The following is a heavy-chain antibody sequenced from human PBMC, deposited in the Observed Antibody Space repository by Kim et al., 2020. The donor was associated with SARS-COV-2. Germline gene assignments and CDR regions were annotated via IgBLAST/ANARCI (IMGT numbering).Heavy chain of an antibody. J-gene: IGHJ4*02. CDR1: GFTFSSYA. Sequence: GGSLRLSCAASGFTFSSYAMSWVRQAPGKGLEWVSAISGSGGSTYYADSVKGRFTISRDNSKNTLYLQMNSLRAEDTAVYYCAKVMVRGVISRFDYWGQGTPVTVSP. V-gene: IGHV3-23*01. D-gene: IGHD3-10*01. CDR3: AKVMVRGVISRFDY. CDR2: ISGSGGST.